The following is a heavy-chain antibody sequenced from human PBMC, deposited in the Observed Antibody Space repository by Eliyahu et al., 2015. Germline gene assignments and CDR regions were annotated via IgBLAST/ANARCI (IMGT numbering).Heavy chain of an antibody. CDR3: ASSPSDGSGYFYYFD. D-gene: IGHD1-26*01. CDR1: GFSFSSYA. V-gene: IGHV3-30-3*01. Sequence: QVQLVESGGGVVQPGRSLRLSCADSGFSFSSYAMHWVRQAPGKGLEWVAVISYDGSNKYYADSVKGRFTISRDNSKNTLYLRMNSLRAEDTAVYYCASSPSDGSGYFYYFD. CDR2: ISYDGSNK. J-gene: IGHJ4*01.